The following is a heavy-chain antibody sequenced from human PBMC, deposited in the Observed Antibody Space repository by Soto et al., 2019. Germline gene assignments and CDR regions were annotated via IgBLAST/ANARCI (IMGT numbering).Heavy chain of an antibody. D-gene: IGHD4-17*01. CDR2: ISGSGGST. J-gene: IGHJ6*03. CDR1: GFTFSSYA. V-gene: IGHV3-23*01. Sequence: GGSLRLSCAASGFTFSSYAMSWVRQAPGKGLEWVSAISGSGGSTYYADSVKGRFTISRDNSKNTLYLQMNSLRAEDTAVYYCAKAPYGDYDYYYYMDVWGKGTTVTVSS. CDR3: AKAPYGDYDYYYYMDV.